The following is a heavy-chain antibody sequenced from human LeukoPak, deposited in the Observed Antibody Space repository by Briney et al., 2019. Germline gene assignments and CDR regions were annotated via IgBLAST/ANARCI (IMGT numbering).Heavy chain of an antibody. CDR3: ARGYDYGDYVGDFDY. Sequence: ASVKVSCKASGYTFTSYPISWVRQAPGQGREGMGWVTVYNGNTNYAQKVQGRVTMTTDTSTSTAYMELRSLRSDDTAVYYCARGYDYGDYVGDFDYWGQGTLVTVSS. D-gene: IGHD4-17*01. CDR1: GYTFTSYP. J-gene: IGHJ4*02. V-gene: IGHV1-18*01. CDR2: VTVYNGNT.